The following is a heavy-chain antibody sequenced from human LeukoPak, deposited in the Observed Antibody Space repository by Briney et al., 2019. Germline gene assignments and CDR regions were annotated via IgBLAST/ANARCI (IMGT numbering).Heavy chain of an antibody. V-gene: IGHV3-33*01. Sequence: GRSLRLSCAGSGFTFSSYGMHWVRQAPGKGREWVAVIWYDGSNKYYADSVKGRLTISRDNSKNTLYLQMNSLRAEDTAVYYCARTVAVAVSIDYWGQGTLVTVSS. CDR3: ARTVAVAVSIDY. CDR2: IWYDGSNK. CDR1: GFTFSSYG. J-gene: IGHJ4*02. D-gene: IGHD6-19*01.